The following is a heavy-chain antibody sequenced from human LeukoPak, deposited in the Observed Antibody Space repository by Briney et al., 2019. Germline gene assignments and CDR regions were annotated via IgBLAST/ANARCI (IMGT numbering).Heavy chain of an antibody. CDR2: ISSSGSTI. Sequence: GGSLRLSCAASGFTFSSYEMNWVRQAPGKGLEWGSYISSSGSTIYYADSVKGRFTISRDNAKNSLYLQMNSLRAEDTAVYYCAASASDYYDSSGYPLDYWGQGTLVTVSP. CDR1: GFTFSSYE. CDR3: AASASDYYDSSGYPLDY. D-gene: IGHD3-22*01. J-gene: IGHJ4*02. V-gene: IGHV3-48*03.